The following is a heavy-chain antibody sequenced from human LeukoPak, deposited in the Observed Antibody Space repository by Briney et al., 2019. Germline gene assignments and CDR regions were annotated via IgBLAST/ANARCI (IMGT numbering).Heavy chain of an antibody. CDR3: ARLGSPYYYYYMDV. J-gene: IGHJ6*03. V-gene: IGHV4-34*01. Sequence: SETLSLTCAVYGGSFSGYYWSWIRQPPGKGLEWIGEINHSGSTNYNPSLKSRVTISVDTSKNQFSLKLSSVTAADTAVYYCARLGSPYYYYYMDVWGKGTTVTISS. CDR1: GGSFSGYY. CDR2: INHSGST.